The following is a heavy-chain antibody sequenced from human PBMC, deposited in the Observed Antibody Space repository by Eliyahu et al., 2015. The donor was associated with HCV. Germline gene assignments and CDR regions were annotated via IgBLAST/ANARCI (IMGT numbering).Heavy chain of an antibody. V-gene: IGHV3-30*18. J-gene: IGHJ4*02. CDR1: GSTGSSYG. CDR3: AKDPFDY. Sequence: GSTGSSYGMHWVRQAPGKGLEWVAVISYDGSNEYYADSVKGRFTISRDNSKNTLYLQMNSLRAEDTALYYCAKDPFDYWGQGTLVTVSS. CDR2: ISYDGSNE.